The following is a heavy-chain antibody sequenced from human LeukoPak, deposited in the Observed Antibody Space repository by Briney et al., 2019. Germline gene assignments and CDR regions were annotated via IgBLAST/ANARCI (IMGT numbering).Heavy chain of an antibody. Sequence: ASVKVSCKASGYTFTSYDINWVRQATGQGLEWMGWMNPNSGNTGYAQKFQGRVTITRNTSISTAYMELNSLRSEDTAVYYCARGGIGPAAGTNYYWGQGTLVTVSS. CDR2: MNPNSGNT. CDR3: ARGGIGPAAGTNYY. J-gene: IGHJ4*02. D-gene: IGHD6-13*01. V-gene: IGHV1-8*03. CDR1: GYTFTSYD.